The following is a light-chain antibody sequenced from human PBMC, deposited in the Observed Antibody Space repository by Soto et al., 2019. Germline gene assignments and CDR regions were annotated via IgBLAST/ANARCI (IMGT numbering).Light chain of an antibody. J-gene: IGLJ2*01. CDR3: CSYSSLSSVV. Sequence: QSALTQPACVSGSPGQSITISCTGTSSDVGGYNHVSWYQHPPGRAPKLILFGVSDRPSGVSHRFSGSKSGNTASLTISGLQPEDEADYYCCSYSSLSSVVFGGGTQLTVL. CDR1: SSDVGGYNH. CDR2: GVS. V-gene: IGLV2-14*01.